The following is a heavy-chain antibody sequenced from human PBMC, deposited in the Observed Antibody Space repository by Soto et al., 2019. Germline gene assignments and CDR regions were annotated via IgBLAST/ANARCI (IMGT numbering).Heavy chain of an antibody. CDR3: ARSLQVVPAAIAY. V-gene: IGHV1-3*01. D-gene: IGHD2-2*02. CDR2: INAGNGNT. Sequence: ASVKVSCKASGYTFTSYAMHWVRQAPGQRLEWMGWINAGNGNTNYSQKFQGRVTITRDTSASTAYMELSSLRSEDTAVYYCARSLQVVPAAIAYWGQGTLVTVSS. CDR1: GYTFTSYA. J-gene: IGHJ4*02.